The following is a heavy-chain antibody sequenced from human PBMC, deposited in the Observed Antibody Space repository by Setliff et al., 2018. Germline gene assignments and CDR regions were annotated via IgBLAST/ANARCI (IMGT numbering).Heavy chain of an antibody. D-gene: IGHD5-18*01. CDR1: GYTFASYD. CDR2: MNPNSGNT. J-gene: IGHJ4*02. Sequence: ASVKGSCKASGYTFASYDINWVRQATGQGLEWMGWMNPNSGNTGYAQKFQGRVTMTRSTSIRTAYMALSSLRSEDTAVYYCARRVGSVGIQLPDYWGQGTLVTVSS. V-gene: IGHV1-8*02. CDR3: ARRVGSVGIQLPDY.